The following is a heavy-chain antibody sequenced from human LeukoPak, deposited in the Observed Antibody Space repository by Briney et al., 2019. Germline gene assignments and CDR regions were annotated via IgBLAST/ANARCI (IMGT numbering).Heavy chain of an antibody. CDR2: ISPYTGNT. J-gene: IGHJ4*02. D-gene: IGHD3-22*01. CDR1: GYTFNIYG. CDR3: ARNYYDSSGYFAFDY. V-gene: IGHV1-18*01. Sequence: ASVKVSCKASGYTFNIYGISWVRRAPGQGLQWMGWISPYTGNTNYTQKFQGRVTMTTDTSTSTAYMELRSLRSDDTAMYYCARNYYDSSGYFAFDYWGQGTLVTASS.